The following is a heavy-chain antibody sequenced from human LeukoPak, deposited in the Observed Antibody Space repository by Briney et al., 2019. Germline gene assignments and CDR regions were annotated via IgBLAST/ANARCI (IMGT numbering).Heavy chain of an antibody. Sequence: SETLSLTPTLSGYSACNSYWSWIRQPPGKGLEWSAYSHHSGETKYNPSLKSRITISVDTSKNQVSLNLNSVTAADTAVYYCARQPGGTAAFDIWGQGTTVTVSA. J-gene: IGHJ3*02. CDR3: ARQPGGTAAFDI. V-gene: IGHV4-59*08. CDR1: GYSACNSY. CDR2: SHHSGET. D-gene: IGHD1-14*01.